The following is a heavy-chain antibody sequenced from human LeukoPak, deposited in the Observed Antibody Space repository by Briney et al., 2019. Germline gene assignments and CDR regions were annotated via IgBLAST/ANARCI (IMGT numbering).Heavy chain of an antibody. CDR2: IYHSGST. CDR1: GYSISSGYY. CDR3: ARSISTTGTDY. Sequence: PSETLSLTCAVSGYSISSGYYWAWIRQPPGKGLEWLGSIYHSGSTYYNPSLNSRVTISVDTSKNQFSLRLSSVTAADTAMYYCARSISTTGTDYWGQGTLVTVSS. D-gene: IGHD1-7*01. V-gene: IGHV4-38-2*01. J-gene: IGHJ4*02.